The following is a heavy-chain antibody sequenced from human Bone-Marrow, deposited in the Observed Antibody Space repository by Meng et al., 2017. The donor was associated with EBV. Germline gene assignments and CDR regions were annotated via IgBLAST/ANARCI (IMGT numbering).Heavy chain of an antibody. V-gene: IGHV4-39*07. CDR2: IYYSVST. CDR3: ARGALRWHQRHYFDY. Sequence: LQGPGPERVQPSGTRSSTRTVSGGSISRSSNLWGGIRQPPGKGLECIVSIYYSVSTHYNPSLKSRVTISVDTSKNQFSLKLSSVTAADTAVYYCARGALRWHQRHYFDYWGQGTLVTVSS. CDR1: GGSISRSSNL. J-gene: IGHJ4*02. D-gene: IGHD5-24*01.